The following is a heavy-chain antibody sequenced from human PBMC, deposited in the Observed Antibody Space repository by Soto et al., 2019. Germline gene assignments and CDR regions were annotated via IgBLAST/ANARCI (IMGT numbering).Heavy chain of an antibody. CDR1: GYTFTSYD. Sequence: QVQLVQSGAEVKKPGASVKVSCKASGYTFTSYDINWVRQATGQGLEWMGWMNPNSGNTGYAQKFQGRVTMTRNTAISTDYMELSSLRSEDTAVYYCARGRVVGSGDSSGYLDDYWGQGTLVTVSS. D-gene: IGHD3-22*01. J-gene: IGHJ4*02. CDR2: MNPNSGNT. V-gene: IGHV1-8*01. CDR3: ARGRVVGSGDSSGYLDDY.